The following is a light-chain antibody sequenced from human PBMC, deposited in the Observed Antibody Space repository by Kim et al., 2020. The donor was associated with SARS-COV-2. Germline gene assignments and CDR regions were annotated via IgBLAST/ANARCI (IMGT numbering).Light chain of an antibody. J-gene: IGLJ2*01. Sequence: SVALVQTARMTCGGDNIEKRNVHWYQQRPGQAPILVIYRDSKRPSGIPERVSGSNSGNTATLTISRVQAGDEADYYCQVWDGRAVVFGGGTQLTV. CDR2: RDS. V-gene: IGLV3-9*01. CDR1: NIEKRN. CDR3: QVWDGRAVV.